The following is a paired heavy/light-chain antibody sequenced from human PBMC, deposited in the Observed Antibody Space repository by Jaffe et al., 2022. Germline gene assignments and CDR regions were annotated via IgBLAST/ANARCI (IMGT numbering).Light chain of an antibody. J-gene: IGLJ2*01. V-gene: IGLV2-8*01. CDR2: EVS. CDR3: SSYAGSTYVV. Sequence: QSALTQPPSASGSPGQSVTISCTGTSSDVGGYNYVSWYQQHPGKAPKLMIYEVSKRPSGVPDRFSGSKSGNTASLTVSGLQAEDEADYYCSSYAGSTYVVFGGGTKLTVL. CDR1: SSDVGGYNY.
Heavy chain of an antibody. V-gene: IGHV4-61*02. CDR3: ARDIGPYSSGWRIRGSAFDI. CDR1: GGSISSGSYY. J-gene: IGHJ3*02. Sequence: QVQLQESGPGLVKPSQTLSLTCTVSGGSISSGSYYWSWIRQPAGKGLEWIGRIYTSGSTNYNPSLKSRVTISVDTSKNQFSLKLSSVTAADTAVYYCARDIGPYSSGWRIRGSAFDIWGQGTMVTVSS. D-gene: IGHD6-19*01. CDR2: IYTSGST.